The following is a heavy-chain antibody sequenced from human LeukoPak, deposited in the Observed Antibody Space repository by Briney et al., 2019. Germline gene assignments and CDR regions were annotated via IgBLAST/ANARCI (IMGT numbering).Heavy chain of an antibody. V-gene: IGHV1-2*02. CDR1: GFSLSDFS. Sequence: ASVKVSCKTSGFSLSDFSLYWMRQAPGQGLEWVGWINPNSGATESAQKFQGRVTMTTDTSMNTTYMELNGLKIDDTAVYYCARATFWSGYSVMIPHYWGQGTLVTVPS. CDR3: ARATFWSGYSVMIPHY. J-gene: IGHJ4*02. D-gene: IGHD3-3*01. CDR2: INPNSGAT.